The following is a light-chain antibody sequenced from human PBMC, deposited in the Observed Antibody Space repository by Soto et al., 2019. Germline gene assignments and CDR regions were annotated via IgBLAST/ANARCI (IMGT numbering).Light chain of an antibody. CDR1: QSLSDW. Sequence: DIQLTQSPSTLSASVGDRVTITCRASQSLSDWLAWYQQIPGTAPKLLIYGASSLEDGVPSRFSGSGSGTEFTLTISSLQPDDFATYYCQQYDTYPLTFGGGTKVEIK. J-gene: IGKJ4*01. CDR2: GAS. V-gene: IGKV1-5*03. CDR3: QQYDTYPLT.